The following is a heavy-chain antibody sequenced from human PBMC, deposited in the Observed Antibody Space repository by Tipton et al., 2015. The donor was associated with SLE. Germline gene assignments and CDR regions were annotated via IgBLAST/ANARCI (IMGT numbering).Heavy chain of an antibody. J-gene: IGHJ6*04. Sequence: QLVQSGAEVRKPGASVRVSCKSSGYTFTGYYIHWVRQAPGQGLEWMGWINPNIDGTNYAQKFQGRVTMTRDTSTSTAYMELSRLRSDDTAVYYCARDLSERPVGMEVWGKGTTVTVSS. CDR1: GYTFTGYY. D-gene: IGHD3-3*01. CDR3: ARDLSERPVGMEV. CDR2: INPNIDGT. V-gene: IGHV1-2*02.